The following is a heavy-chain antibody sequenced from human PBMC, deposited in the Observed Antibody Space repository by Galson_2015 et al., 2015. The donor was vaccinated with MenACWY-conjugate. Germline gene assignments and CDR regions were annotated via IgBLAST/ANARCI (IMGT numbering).Heavy chain of an antibody. CDR3: ARHMGPSANSYWYGVDN. J-gene: IGHJ4*02. CDR1: GFAFSGYA. D-gene: IGHD3-10*01. Sequence: SLRLSCAGSGFAFSGYAMTWVRQAPGKGLKWVSTINVSGGSTHYADFVRGRVTISRDNSRNTVYMQMNSLRVDDTAVYYCARHMGPSANSYWYGVDNWGRGTLVTVSS. CDR2: INVSGGST. V-gene: IGHV3-23*01.